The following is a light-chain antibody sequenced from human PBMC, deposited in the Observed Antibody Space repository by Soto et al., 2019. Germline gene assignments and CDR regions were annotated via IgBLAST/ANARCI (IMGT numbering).Light chain of an antibody. CDR1: LSLVFSDGITY. Sequence: AVLTQSPLSLPVTVGQPASISCRSSLSLVFSDGITYLSWFHQRPGQSPRRLIYKVSNRDSAVPDRFSGSGSVTDFTLKISRVEAEDVGIYYCMQGIYWPPYTFGQGTKLDLK. V-gene: IGKV2-30*01. CDR2: KVS. CDR3: MQGIYWPPYT. J-gene: IGKJ2*01.